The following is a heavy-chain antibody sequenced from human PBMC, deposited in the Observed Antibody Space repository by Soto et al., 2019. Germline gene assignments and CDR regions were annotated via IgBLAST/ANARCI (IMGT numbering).Heavy chain of an antibody. V-gene: IGHV3-23*01. Sequence: GGSLRLSCAASGFTFNNYIMSWVRQAPGKGLEWVSTIAGSFGSTAYADSVKGRFTISRDNAKNSLFLQMNSLRAEDTAVYYCARALSLFDYWGQGTLVTVSS. CDR3: ARALSLFDY. J-gene: IGHJ4*02. CDR2: IAGSFGST. CDR1: GFTFNNYI.